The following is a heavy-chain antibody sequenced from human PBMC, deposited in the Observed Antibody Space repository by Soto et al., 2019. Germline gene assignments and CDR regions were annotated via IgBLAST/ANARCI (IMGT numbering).Heavy chain of an antibody. J-gene: IGHJ5*02. CDR1: GGSISSGGYS. CDR2: IYHSGST. V-gene: IGHV4-30-2*01. Sequence: KASETLSLTCAVSGGSISSGGYSWSWIRQPPGKGLEWIGYIYHSGSTYYNPSIKSRVTISVDRSKNQFSLKLSSVTAADTAVYYCARGASRRNWFDPWGQGTLVTVSS. D-gene: IGHD2-2*01. CDR3: ARGASRRNWFDP.